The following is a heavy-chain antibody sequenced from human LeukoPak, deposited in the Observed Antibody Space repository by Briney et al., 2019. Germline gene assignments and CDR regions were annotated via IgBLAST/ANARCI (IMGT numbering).Heavy chain of an antibody. CDR1: GFTFSSYA. V-gene: IGHV3-23*01. Sequence: GGSLRLSCAASGFTFSSYAMSWVRQAPGKGLEWVSAISGSGGSTYYADTVKGRFTISRDNSKNTLYLQMNSLRAEDTAVYYCAKDNRALVVVVTAIDYWGQGTLVTVSS. D-gene: IGHD2-21*02. CDR2: ISGSGGST. J-gene: IGHJ4*02. CDR3: AKDNRALVVVVTAIDY.